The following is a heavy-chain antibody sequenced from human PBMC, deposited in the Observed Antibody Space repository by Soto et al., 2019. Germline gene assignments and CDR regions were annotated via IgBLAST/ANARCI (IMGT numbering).Heavy chain of an antibody. CDR1: EFTFSSYA. V-gene: IGHV3-30-3*01. J-gene: IGHJ4*02. Sequence: QVQLVESGGGVVQPGRSLRLSCAASEFTFSSYAMHWVRQAPGKGLEWVAVISYDGSNKYYADSVKGRFTISRDNSKNTLYLQMNSLRAEDTAVYYCAREWVLTPWGQGTLVTVSS. CDR3: AREWVLTP. D-gene: IGHD1-26*01. CDR2: ISYDGSNK.